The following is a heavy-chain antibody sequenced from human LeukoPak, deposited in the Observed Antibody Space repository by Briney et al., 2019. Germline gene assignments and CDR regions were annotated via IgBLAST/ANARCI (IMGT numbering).Heavy chain of an antibody. V-gene: IGHV1-69*13. D-gene: IGHD3-22*01. CDR1: GGTFSSYA. Sequence: GASVKVSCKASGGTFSSYAISWVRQAPGQGLEWMGGIIPIFGTANYAQKFQGRVTITADESTSTAYMELSSLRSEDTAVYYCASGQDYYDSSGYYYLDYWGQGTLVTVSS. CDR2: IIPIFGTA. CDR3: ASGQDYYDSSGYYYLDY. J-gene: IGHJ4*02.